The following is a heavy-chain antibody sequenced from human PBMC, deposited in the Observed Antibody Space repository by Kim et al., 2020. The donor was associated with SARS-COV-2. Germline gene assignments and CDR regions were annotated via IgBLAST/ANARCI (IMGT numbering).Heavy chain of an antibody. CDR3: AREGLTYYYDSSGYYYYT. J-gene: IGHJ5*02. CDR2: INPNSGGT. CDR1: GYTFTGYY. Sequence: ASVKVSCQASGYTFTGYYMHWVRQAPGQGLEWMGRINPNSGGTNYAQKFQGRVTMTRDTSISTAYMELSRLRSDDTAVYYCAREGLTYYYDSSGYYYYTWGQGTLVTVSS. V-gene: IGHV1-2*06. D-gene: IGHD3-22*01.